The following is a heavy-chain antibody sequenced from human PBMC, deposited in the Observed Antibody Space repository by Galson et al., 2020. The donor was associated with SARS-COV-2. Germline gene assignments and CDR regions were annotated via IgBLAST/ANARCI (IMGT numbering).Heavy chain of an antibody. Sequence: GGSLRLSCVASGFSVISNYMIWVHQAPGKGLEWVSVMNIDDTTGYADSVKGRFTFSRDTSQNTIFLQMNNLRVEDTALYFCTRDGGHTYGSVWF. V-gene: IGHV3-53*01. CDR3: TRDGGHTYGSVWF. D-gene: IGHD3-10*01. CDR1: GFSVISNY. J-gene: IGHJ5*01. CDR2: MNIDDTT.